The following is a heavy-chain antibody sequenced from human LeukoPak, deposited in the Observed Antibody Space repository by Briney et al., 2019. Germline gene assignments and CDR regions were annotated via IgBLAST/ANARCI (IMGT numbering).Heavy chain of an antibody. D-gene: IGHD3-22*01. Sequence: PGGSLRLSCAASGFTFSSYAMSWVRQAPGKGLEWVSAISGSGGSTYYADSVKGRVTISRDNSKNTLYLQMNSLRAEDTAVYYCAKDRSGFTMIVVVTAPFDLWGRGTLVTVSS. CDR3: AKDRSGFTMIVVVTAPFDL. CDR2: ISGSGGST. CDR1: GFTFSSYA. J-gene: IGHJ2*01. V-gene: IGHV3-23*01.